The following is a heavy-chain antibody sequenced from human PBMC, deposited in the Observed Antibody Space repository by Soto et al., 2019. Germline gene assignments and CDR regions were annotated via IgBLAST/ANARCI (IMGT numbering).Heavy chain of an antibody. J-gene: IGHJ3*02. V-gene: IGHV3-30-3*01. D-gene: IGHD3-10*01. CDR3: ARALLGGAFEI. CDR1: GFTFSSYA. Sequence: QVQLVESGGGVVQPGRSLRLSCAASGFTFSSYAMHWVRQAPGKGLEWVAVISYDGSNKYYADSVKGRFTISRDNSKNTLYLPMNSLRAEDTAVYYCARALLGGAFEIWGQGTMGTVSS. CDR2: ISYDGSNK.